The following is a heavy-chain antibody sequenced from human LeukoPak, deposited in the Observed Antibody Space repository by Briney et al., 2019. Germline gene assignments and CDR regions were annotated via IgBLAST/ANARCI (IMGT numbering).Heavy chain of an antibody. CDR3: AGDRVHRSYGDFDY. D-gene: IGHD1-26*01. CDR1: GYTFTSYG. V-gene: IGHV1-18*01. J-gene: IGHJ4*02. CDR2: ISAYNGNT. Sequence: ASVKVSCTASGYTFTSYGISWVRQAPGQGLEWMGWISAYNGNTNYAQKLQGRVTMTTDTSTSTDYMELSSLRSEDTAVYYCAGDRVHRSYGDFDYWGQGTLVTVSS.